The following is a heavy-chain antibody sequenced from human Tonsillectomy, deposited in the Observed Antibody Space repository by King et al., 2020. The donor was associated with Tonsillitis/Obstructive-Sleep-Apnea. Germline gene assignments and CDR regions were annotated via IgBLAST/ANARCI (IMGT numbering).Heavy chain of an antibody. CDR2: IFYRGST. V-gene: IGHV4-59*01. Sequence: VQLQESGPGLVKPSETLSLTCTVSGGSISSYYWSWIRQPPGKGLEWIVYIFYRGSTNYNPSLKSRVTISLDQSKNQFSLKLSSVTAADTAVYYCARDHCSSTSCYGNYYYMDVWGKGTTVTVSS. CDR1: GGSISSYY. CDR3: ARDHCSSTSCYGNYYYMDV. J-gene: IGHJ6*03. D-gene: IGHD2-2*01.